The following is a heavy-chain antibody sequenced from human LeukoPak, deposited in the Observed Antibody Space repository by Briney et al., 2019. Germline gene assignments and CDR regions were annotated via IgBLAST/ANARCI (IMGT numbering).Heavy chain of an antibody. Sequence: GASVKVSCKASGGTFSSYAISWVRQAPGQGLEWMGRIIPIFGTANYAQKFQGRVTITTDESTSTAYMELSSLRSEDTAVYYCARGTGYCSSTSCYTFDYWGQGTLVTVSS. CDR3: ARGTGYCSSTSCYTFDY. CDR1: GGTFSSYA. CDR2: IIPIFGTA. J-gene: IGHJ4*02. V-gene: IGHV1-69*05. D-gene: IGHD2-2*02.